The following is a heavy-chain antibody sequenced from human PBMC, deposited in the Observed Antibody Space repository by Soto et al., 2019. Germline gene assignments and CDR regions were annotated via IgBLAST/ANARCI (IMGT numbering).Heavy chain of an antibody. CDR2: IIPIFGTA. CDR1: GGTFSRYA. D-gene: IGHD1-26*01. J-gene: IGHJ4*02. V-gene: IGHV1-69*01. CDR3: ASTRDLLYGFDY. Sequence: QVQLVQSGAEVKKPGSSVKVSCKASGGTFSRYAISWVRQAPGQGLEWMGGIIPIFGTANYAQKFQGRVTITADESTSTAYTELSSLRSEDTAVYYCASTRDLLYGFDYWGLGTLVTVSS.